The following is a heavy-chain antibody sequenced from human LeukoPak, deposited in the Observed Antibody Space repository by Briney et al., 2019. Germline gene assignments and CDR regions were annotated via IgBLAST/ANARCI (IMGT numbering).Heavy chain of an antibody. J-gene: IGHJ6*03. CDR3: ARERIEFSGYYYLYYYYMDV. D-gene: IGHD3-22*01. Sequence: ASVKVSCKASGYTFTSYDINWVRQATGQGLEWMGWMNPNSGNTGYAQKFQGGVTMTRNTSISTAYMELSSPRSEDTAVYYCARERIEFSGYYYLYYYYMDVWGKGTTVTVSS. CDR2: MNPNSGNT. V-gene: IGHV1-8*01. CDR1: GYTFTSYD.